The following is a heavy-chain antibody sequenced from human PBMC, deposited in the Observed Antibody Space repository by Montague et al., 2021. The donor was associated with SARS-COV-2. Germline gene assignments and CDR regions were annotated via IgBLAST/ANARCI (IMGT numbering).Heavy chain of an antibody. Sequence: SLRLSCAASGFTFSYYDMNWVRQAPGKGPEWISYISTGAYTTSYAGSVKGRFTISRDNGKNSLYLQMNSLRVEDTAAYYCTGDYRSVVGDGLDIWGQGTKVTVSS. V-gene: IGHV3-48*03. D-gene: IGHD3-16*02. CDR2: ISTGAYTT. CDR3: TGDYRSVVGDGLDI. J-gene: IGHJ3*02. CDR1: GFTFSYYD.